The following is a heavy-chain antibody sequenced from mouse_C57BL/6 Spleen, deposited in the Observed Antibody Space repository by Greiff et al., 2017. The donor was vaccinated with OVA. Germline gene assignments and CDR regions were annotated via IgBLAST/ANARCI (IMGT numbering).Heavy chain of an antibody. Sequence: VQLQQSGAELVKPGASVKISCKASGYAFSSYWMNWVKQRPGTGLEWIGQIYPGDGDTNYNGKFKGKATLTADKSSSTAYMQLSSLTSEDSAVYFCAIYYGSSPYYFDYWGQGTTLTVSS. CDR3: AIYYGSSPYYFDY. D-gene: IGHD1-1*01. CDR2: IYPGDGDT. V-gene: IGHV1-80*01. J-gene: IGHJ2*01. CDR1: GYAFSSYW.